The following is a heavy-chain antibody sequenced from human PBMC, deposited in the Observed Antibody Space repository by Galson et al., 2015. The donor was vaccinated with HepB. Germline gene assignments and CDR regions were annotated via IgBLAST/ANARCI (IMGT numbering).Heavy chain of an antibody. CDR2: ISSSSSTI. Sequence: SLRLSCAASGFTFSSYSMNWVRQAPGKGLEWVSYISSSSSTIYYADSVKGRFTISRDNAKNSLYLQMNSLRAEDTAVYYCARKGAGYSSSSGGYYSMDVWGQGTTVTVSS. CDR3: ARKGAGYSSSSGGYYSMDV. J-gene: IGHJ6*02. V-gene: IGHV3-48*01. D-gene: IGHD6-6*01. CDR1: GFTFSSYS.